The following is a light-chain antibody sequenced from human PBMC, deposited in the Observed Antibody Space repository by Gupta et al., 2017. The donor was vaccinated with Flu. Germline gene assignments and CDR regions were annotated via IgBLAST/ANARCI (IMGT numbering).Light chain of an antibody. CDR3: QQRYNWPPYT. CDR1: QSISNY. V-gene: IGKV3-11*01. Sequence: EIVLTQSPATLSLSPGERATLSCKASQSISNYLAWYQQKPGQAPRLLIYDASNRATGIPARFRGSGSGTDFTLTISSLEPEDFAVYYCQQRYNWPPYTFGQGTKLEIK. J-gene: IGKJ2*01. CDR2: DAS.